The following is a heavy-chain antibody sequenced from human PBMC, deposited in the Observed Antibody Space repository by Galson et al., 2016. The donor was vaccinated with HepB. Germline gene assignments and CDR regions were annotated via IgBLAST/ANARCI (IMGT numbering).Heavy chain of an antibody. J-gene: IGHJ2*01. Sequence: ETLSLTCAVNGGSFSGYFWGWIRQSPGKGLEWIGEISQGGTTNYNPSLKSRVTLLVDTSKNQFSLEVTSVTAADTAVYFCARGKGRKGATSYRFWYYDVWGRGAPVTVSS. CDR2: ISQGGTT. V-gene: IGHV4-34*01. CDR3: ARGKGRKGATSYRFWYYDV. D-gene: IGHD3-16*01. CDR1: GGSFSGYF.